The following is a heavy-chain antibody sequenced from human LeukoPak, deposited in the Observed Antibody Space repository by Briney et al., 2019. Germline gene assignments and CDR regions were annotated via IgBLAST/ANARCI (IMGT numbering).Heavy chain of an antibody. CDR2: ISGSGGST. V-gene: IGHV3-23*01. CDR1: RFTFSSYA. J-gene: IGHJ4*02. Sequence: GGSLRLSCAASRFTFSSYAMSWVRQAPGKGLEWVSAISGSGGSTYYADSVKGRFTISRDNAKNSLYLQMNSLRAEDTAVYYCATFESLDYWGQGTLVTVSS. D-gene: IGHD3-10*01. CDR3: ATFESLDY.